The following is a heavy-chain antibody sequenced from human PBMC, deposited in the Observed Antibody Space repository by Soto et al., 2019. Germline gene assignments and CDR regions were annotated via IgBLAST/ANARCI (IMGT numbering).Heavy chain of an antibody. V-gene: IGHV3-23*01. CDR3: AKAPALGAAARFDY. CDR2: ISGSGGST. CDR1: GFTFSSYA. J-gene: IGHJ4*02. Sequence: VRLSCAASGFTFSSYAMSWVRQAPGKGLEWVSAISGSGGSTYYADSVKGRFTISRDNSKNTLYLQMNSLRAEDTAVYYCAKAPALGAAARFDYWGQGTLVTVSS. D-gene: IGHD6-13*01.